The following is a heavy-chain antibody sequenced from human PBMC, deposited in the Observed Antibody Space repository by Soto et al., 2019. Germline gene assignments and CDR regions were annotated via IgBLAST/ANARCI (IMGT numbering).Heavy chain of an antibody. V-gene: IGHV4-39*01. D-gene: IGHD3-10*01. CDR1: GGSISSSNYY. Sequence: SETLSLTCTVSGGSISSSNYYWGWVRQPPGKGLEWIGTIYYSGTTYYNPSLKSRVTISVDTSKNQFSLRLTSVTAADTAVYYCARQVYGSGSYAYYFDYWGQGTLVTVSS. CDR2: IYYSGTT. J-gene: IGHJ4*02. CDR3: ARQVYGSGSYAYYFDY.